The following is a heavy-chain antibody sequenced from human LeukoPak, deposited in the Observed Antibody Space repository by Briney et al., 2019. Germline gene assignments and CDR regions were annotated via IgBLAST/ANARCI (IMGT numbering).Heavy chain of an antibody. CDR2: INNDGSST. D-gene: IGHD1-26*01. CDR3: VRDFGAVGATNAFDI. J-gene: IGHJ3*02. CDR1: GFTFDVYW. Sequence: PGGSLRLSCAASGFTFDVYWIHWVRQAPGEGLVWVSHINNDGSSTSYADSVKGRFIISRDNAKKTVYLQMNSLRGEDTALYYCVRDFGAVGATNAFDIWGQGAMVTVSS. V-gene: IGHV3-74*01.